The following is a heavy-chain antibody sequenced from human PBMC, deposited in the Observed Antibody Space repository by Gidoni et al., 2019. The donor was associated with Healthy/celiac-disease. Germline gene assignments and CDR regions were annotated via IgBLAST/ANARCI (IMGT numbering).Heavy chain of an antibody. CDR2: ISYDGSNK. V-gene: IGHV3-30-3*01. Sequence: QVQLVESGGGVVQPGRSLRLSCAASGFSFSSYAMHWVRQAPGKGLEWVAVISYDGSNKYYADSVKGRFTISRDNSKNTLYLQMNSLRAEDTAVYYCAREPYSEWLVPGYYYYGMDVWGQGTTVTVSS. D-gene: IGHD6-19*01. CDR1: GFSFSSYA. CDR3: AREPYSEWLVPGYYYYGMDV. J-gene: IGHJ6*02.